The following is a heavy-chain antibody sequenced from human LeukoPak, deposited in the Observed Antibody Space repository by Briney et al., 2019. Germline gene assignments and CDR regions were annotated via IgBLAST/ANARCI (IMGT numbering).Heavy chain of an antibody. CDR3: VSTYGSGSYYPP. Sequence: SVKVSCKASGGTFSSYAISWVRQAPGQGLEWMGGIIPIFGTANYAQKFQGRVTITADESTSTAYMELSSLRSEDTAVYYCVSTYGSGSYYPPWGQGTLVTVSS. J-gene: IGHJ5*02. V-gene: IGHV1-69*13. D-gene: IGHD3-10*01. CDR2: IIPIFGTA. CDR1: GGTFSSYA.